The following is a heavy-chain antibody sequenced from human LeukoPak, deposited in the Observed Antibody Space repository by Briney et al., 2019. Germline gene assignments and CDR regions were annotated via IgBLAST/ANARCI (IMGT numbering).Heavy chain of an antibody. CDR1: GYTFTSYF. CDR2: INPSGGST. V-gene: IGHV1-46*01. Sequence: GASVKVSCKASGYTFTSYFMHWVRQAPGQGLEWMGIINPSGGSTSYAQKFQGRVTMTRDTSTSTVYMELSSLRSEDTAVYYCARGVTKNYYDSSGYFPDYWGQGALVTVSS. J-gene: IGHJ4*02. D-gene: IGHD3-22*01. CDR3: ARGVTKNYYDSSGYFPDY.